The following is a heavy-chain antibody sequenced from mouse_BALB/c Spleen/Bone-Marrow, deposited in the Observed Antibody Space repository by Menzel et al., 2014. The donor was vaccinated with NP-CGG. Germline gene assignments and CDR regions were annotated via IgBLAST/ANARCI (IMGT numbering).Heavy chain of an antibody. CDR2: IHPYNGDT. Sequence: VQLKESGPELVKPGASVKLSCRASGFSFTDYFINWVKQSHGKGLEWIGRIHPYNGDTFYNQKFKVKATLTVDKSSNTARMELLSLTSEDSAVYYCGRYGYDAMDFWGQGTSVTVSS. CDR1: GFSFTDYF. V-gene: IGHV1-37*01. CDR3: GRYGYDAMDF. D-gene: IGHD1-1*02. J-gene: IGHJ4*01.